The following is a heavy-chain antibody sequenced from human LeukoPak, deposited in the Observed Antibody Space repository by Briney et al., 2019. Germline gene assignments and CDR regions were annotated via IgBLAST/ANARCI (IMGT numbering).Heavy chain of an antibody. D-gene: IGHD3-3*01. CDR2: ISNDGSNK. CDR3: AKDLDYDFWSGYPGFDY. Sequence: GRSLRLSCAASGFTFSSYGMHWVRQAPGKGLEWVAVISNDGSNKYYADPVKGRFTISRDNSKNTLYLQMNSLRAEDTTVYYCAKDLDYDFWSGYPGFDYWGQGTLVTVSS. V-gene: IGHV3-30*18. CDR1: GFTFSSYG. J-gene: IGHJ4*02.